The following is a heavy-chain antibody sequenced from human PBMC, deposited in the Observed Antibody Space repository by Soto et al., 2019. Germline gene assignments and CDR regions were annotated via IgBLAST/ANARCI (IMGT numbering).Heavy chain of an antibody. CDR2: IYPGDSDT. D-gene: IGHD3-3*01. J-gene: IGHJ6*02. Sequence: XDSLRVYCQCSGYSFTSYWSGWVRQMPGKGLEWMGIIYPGDSDTRYSPSFQGQVTISADKSISTAYLQWSSLKASDTAMYYCARGYYDFWSGYYEYYYYYYGMDVWGQGTTVTVSS. CDR3: ARGYYDFWSGYYEYYYYYYGMDV. CDR1: GYSFTSYW. V-gene: IGHV5-51*01.